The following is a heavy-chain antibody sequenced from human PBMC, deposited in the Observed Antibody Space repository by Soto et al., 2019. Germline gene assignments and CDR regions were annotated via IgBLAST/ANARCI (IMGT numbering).Heavy chain of an antibody. J-gene: IGHJ6*01. CDR2: MRAKAFGGTS. CDR1: GFTFRDYA. CDR3: TREGAYTNPPYYYFYALDV. Sequence: GGSLRLSCKGSGFTFRDYAISWVRQAPGKGLQWVGFMRAKAFGGTSEYATFEKGRFTILRDESKSVAYLQINSLETEDTAVYYCTREGAYTNPPYYYFYALDVWGQGTRVTVSS. D-gene: IGHD2-2*02. V-gene: IGHV3-49*04.